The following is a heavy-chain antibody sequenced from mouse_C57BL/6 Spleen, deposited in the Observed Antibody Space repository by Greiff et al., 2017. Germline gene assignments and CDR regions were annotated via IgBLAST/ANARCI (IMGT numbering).Heavy chain of an antibody. CDR3: AHDGYYRYFDV. V-gene: IGHV1-52*01. CDR1: GYTFTSYW. CDR2: IDPSDSET. D-gene: IGHD2-3*01. J-gene: IGHJ1*03. Sequence: QVQLQQPGAELVRPGSSVELSCKASGYTFTSYWMHWVKQRPIQGLEWIGNIDPSDSETHYNQKFKDKATLTVDKSSSTAYMQLSSLTSEDSAVYYCAHDGYYRYFDVWGTGTTVTVSS.